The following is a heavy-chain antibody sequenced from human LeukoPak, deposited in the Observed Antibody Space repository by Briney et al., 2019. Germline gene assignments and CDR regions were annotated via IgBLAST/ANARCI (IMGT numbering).Heavy chain of an antibody. D-gene: IGHD6-19*01. J-gene: IGHJ3*02. CDR1: GASISSTTYY. CDR2: IYYSGST. CDR3: ARHKYSSGWPPEGAFDI. Sequence: SETLSLTCTVSGASISSTTYYWGWLRQPPRTGLEWLASIYYSGSTYYNPSLKSRVTISVNTSKNQFSLKLSSVTAADTAVYYCARHKYSSGWPPEGAFDIWGQGTMVTVSS. V-gene: IGHV4-39*01.